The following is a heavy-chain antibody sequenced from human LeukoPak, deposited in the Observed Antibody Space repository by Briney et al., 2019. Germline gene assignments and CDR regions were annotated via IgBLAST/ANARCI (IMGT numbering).Heavy chain of an antibody. V-gene: IGHV3-9*01. J-gene: IGHJ4*02. CDR3: AKDTGAVAAKIGS. D-gene: IGHD6-19*01. CDR2: ISWNSGSI. CDR1: GFTFDDYA. Sequence: PGRSLRLSCAASGFTFDDYAMHWVRQAPGKGLEWVSGISWNSGSIGYADSVKGRFTISRDNAKNSLYLQMNSLRAEDTALYYCAKDTGAVAAKIGSWGQGTLVTVSS.